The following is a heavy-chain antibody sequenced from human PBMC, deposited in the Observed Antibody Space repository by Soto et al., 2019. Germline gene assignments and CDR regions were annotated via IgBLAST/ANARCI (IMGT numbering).Heavy chain of an antibody. Sequence: PGESLKISCKGSGYRFGNYWIGGVRQMPGKGVEWMAIINPGDYESRYSPSFQGQVTISVDKSISTAYLQWSSLKASDTAMYYCARPHNNDAADWGQGTLVTVSS. CDR2: INPGDYES. V-gene: IGHV5-51*01. J-gene: IGHJ4*02. CDR3: ARPHNNDAAD. D-gene: IGHD1-1*01. CDR1: GYRFGNYW.